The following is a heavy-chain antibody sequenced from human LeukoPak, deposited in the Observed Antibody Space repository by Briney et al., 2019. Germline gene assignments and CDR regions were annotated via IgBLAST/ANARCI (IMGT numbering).Heavy chain of an antibody. Sequence: GGSLRLSCAASGFTFSSYSMNWVRQAPGKGLEWVSSISSSSSYIYYADSVKGRFTISRDNAKNSLYLQMNGLRAEDTAVYYCARDRMADDYGMDVWGQGTTVTVSS. CDR2: ISSSSSYI. J-gene: IGHJ6*02. D-gene: IGHD5-24*01. CDR3: ARDRMADDYGMDV. V-gene: IGHV3-21*01. CDR1: GFTFSSYS.